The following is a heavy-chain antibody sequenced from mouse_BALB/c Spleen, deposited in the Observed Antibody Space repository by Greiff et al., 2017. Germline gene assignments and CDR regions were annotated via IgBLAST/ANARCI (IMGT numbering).Heavy chain of an antibody. D-gene: IGHD3-3*01. V-gene: IGHV5-12-2*01. CDR3: AKRAGGYAMDY. CDR2: ISNGGGST. J-gene: IGHJ4*01. CDR1: GFTFSSYT. Sequence: DVHLVESGGGLVQPGGSLKLSCAASGFTFSSYTMSWVRQTPEKRLEWVAYISNGGGSTYYPDTVKGRFTISRNNAKNTLYLQMIILKSEDTAMYYCAKRAGGYAMDYWGQGTSVTVSS.